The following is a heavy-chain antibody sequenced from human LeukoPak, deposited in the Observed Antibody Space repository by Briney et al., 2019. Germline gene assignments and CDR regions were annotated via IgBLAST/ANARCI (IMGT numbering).Heavy chain of an antibody. V-gene: IGHV4-4*07. D-gene: IGHD1-1*01. CDR1: GGSISSYY. Sequence: SETLSLTCTVSGGSISSYYWSWLRQPAGKGLEWIGRIYTSGSTNYNPSLKSRVTISVDKSKNQFSLKLSSVTAADTAVYYCAIAGNKWNDCLFDYWGQGTLVTVSS. CDR3: AIAGNKWNDCLFDY. CDR2: IYTSGST. J-gene: IGHJ4*02.